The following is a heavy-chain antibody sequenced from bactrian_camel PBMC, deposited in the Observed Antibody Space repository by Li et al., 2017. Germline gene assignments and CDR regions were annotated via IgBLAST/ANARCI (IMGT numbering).Heavy chain of an antibody. CDR3: AADSRVCGSFGYLDPAEYNY. V-gene: IGHV3S32*01. D-gene: IGHD1*01. Sequence: VQLVESGGGSVQPGESLRLTCVVSGHSRGSNCVGWFRLPPGKGREGVAVIFPLGGSTYYADSVSRRFTISRDVAKNTVYLAMDSLRPEDTATYYCAADSRVCGSFGYLDPAEYNYWGRGTQVTVS. J-gene: IGHJ4*01. CDR2: IFPLGGST. CDR1: GHSRGSNC.